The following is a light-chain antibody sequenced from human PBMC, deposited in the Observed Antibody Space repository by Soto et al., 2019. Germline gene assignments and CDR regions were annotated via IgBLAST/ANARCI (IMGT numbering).Light chain of an antibody. CDR2: DVS. V-gene: IGLV2-14*01. CDR1: SSDVDGYNY. J-gene: IGLJ2*01. Sequence: QSALTQPASVSGSPGQSITISCTGTSSDVDGYNYVSWYQQHPGKAPKLMIYDVSNRPSGVSNRFSGSKSGNTASLTISGLQAEDEADYYCSSYTSIVVFGGGTKLTVL. CDR3: SSYTSIVV.